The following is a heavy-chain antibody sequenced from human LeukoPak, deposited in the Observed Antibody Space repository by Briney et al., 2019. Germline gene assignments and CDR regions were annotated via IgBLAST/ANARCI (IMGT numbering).Heavy chain of an antibody. Sequence: ASVKGSCKASGYTFTSYDINWVRQATGQGLEWSGLMNPNSGNTGSAQKLQGRATMTRNTSISTAYMELSSLRSEDTAVYYCARIDRGYFQHWGQGTLVTVSS. V-gene: IGHV1-8*02. J-gene: IGHJ1*01. CDR2: MNPNSGNT. D-gene: IGHD3-10*01. CDR1: GYTFTSYD. CDR3: ARIDRGYFQH.